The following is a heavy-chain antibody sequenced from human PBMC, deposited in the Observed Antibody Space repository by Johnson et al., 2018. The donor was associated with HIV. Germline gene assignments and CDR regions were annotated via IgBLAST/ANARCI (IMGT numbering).Heavy chain of an antibody. CDR1: GFTFSSYG. V-gene: IGHV3-NL1*01. J-gene: IGHJ3*02. CDR3: ARSRYDSSGYGI. Sequence: QVQLVESGGGVVQPGRSLRLSCAASGFTFSSYGMHWVRQAPGKGLEWVAVIYSGGSTYYADSVKGRFTISRDNSKNPLYLQMNSLRAEDTAVYYCARSRYDSSGYGIWGQGTMVTVSS. CDR2: IYSGGST. D-gene: IGHD3-22*01.